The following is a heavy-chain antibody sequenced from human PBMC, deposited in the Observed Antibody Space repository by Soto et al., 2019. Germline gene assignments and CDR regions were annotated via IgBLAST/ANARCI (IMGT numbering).Heavy chain of an antibody. CDR3: ASSVLVTSTMNYFDL. D-gene: IGHD2-8*02. Sequence: ESLKISCQASGYSFSNFWIAWVRQMPGEGLEWLGIIYPDDSDTRYSPSFLGQVTIPADKSIKTTYLQWSSLKASDTAIYFCASSVLVTSTMNYFDLWGQGTLVTVSS. CDR1: GYSFSNFW. J-gene: IGHJ4*02. CDR2: IYPDDSDT. V-gene: IGHV5-51*01.